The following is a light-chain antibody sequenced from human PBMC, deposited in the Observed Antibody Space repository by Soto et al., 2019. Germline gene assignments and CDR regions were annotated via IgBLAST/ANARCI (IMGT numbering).Light chain of an antibody. CDR3: QQYNSYST. Sequence: DIQMTQSPSTLSASVGDRVTITCRASQSISSWLAWYQQKPGKAPKLLIYDASSLESGVPSRFSGSGSGTEFTLTISSLQPDDFVTYYCQQYNSYSTFGHGTKVEIK. CDR1: QSISSW. V-gene: IGKV1-5*01. J-gene: IGKJ1*01. CDR2: DAS.